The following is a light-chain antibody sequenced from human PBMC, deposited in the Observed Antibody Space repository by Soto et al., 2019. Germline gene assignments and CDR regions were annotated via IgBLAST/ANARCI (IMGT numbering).Light chain of an antibody. CDR1: QSISRG. Sequence: DIQMTQSPSTLSSSVGDRVTITCRASQSISRGLAWYQQKPGKAPNLLIYDASTLESGVPSRFSGSGSGTEFTLTISCLHPDDFATYYCQHYSSVWAFGQGTRLEIK. J-gene: IGKJ5*01. CDR3: QHYSSVWA. CDR2: DAS. V-gene: IGKV1-5*01.